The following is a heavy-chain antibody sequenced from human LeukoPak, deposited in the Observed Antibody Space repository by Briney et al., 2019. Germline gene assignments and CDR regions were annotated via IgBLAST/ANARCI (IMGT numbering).Heavy chain of an antibody. J-gene: IGHJ3*02. Sequence: GGSLRLSCAASGFTFSTYSMNWVRQAPGKGLEWVSSICSSSSYIYYPDSVKGRFTISRDNAKNSPYLQMNSLRAEDTAVYYCARSTSYSAAAGTPENAFDIWGQGTMVTVSS. CDR2: ICSSSSYI. CDR1: GFTFSTYS. V-gene: IGHV3-21*01. D-gene: IGHD6-13*01. CDR3: ARSTSYSAAAGTPENAFDI.